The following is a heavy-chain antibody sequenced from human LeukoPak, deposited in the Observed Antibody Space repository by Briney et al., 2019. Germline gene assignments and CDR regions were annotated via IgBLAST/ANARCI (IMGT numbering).Heavy chain of an antibody. J-gene: IGHJ1*01. Sequence: SSETLSLTCTVSGGSISSYYWSWIRQPPGKGLEWIGYIYYSGSTNYNPSLKSRVTISVDTSKNQFSLKLSSVTAADTAVYYCASYYYGSGSGSKPAEYFQHWGQGTLVTVSS. CDR3: ASYYYGSGSGSKPAEYFQH. CDR2: IYYSGST. V-gene: IGHV4-59*01. D-gene: IGHD3-10*01. CDR1: GGSISSYY.